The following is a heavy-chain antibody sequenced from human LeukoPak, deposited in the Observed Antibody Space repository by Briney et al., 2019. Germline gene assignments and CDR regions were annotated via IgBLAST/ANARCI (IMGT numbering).Heavy chain of an antibody. J-gene: IGHJ4*02. CDR3: AKDLVGANSPLYFDY. CDR2: IRYGGSNK. CDR1: VFTFYSMD. V-gene: IGHV3-30*02. D-gene: IGHD1-26*01. Sequence: GGSLRLSCAGYVFTFYSMDRHWLPQAPGKGWVGVTFIRYGGSNKYYEDSVKGRFTISRDNSKNTLYLQMNSLRAEDTAVYYCAKDLVGANSPLYFDYWGQGTLVTVSS.